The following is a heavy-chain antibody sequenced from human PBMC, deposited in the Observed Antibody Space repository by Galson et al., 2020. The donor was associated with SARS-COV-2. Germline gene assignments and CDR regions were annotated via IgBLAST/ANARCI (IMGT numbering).Heavy chain of an antibody. J-gene: IGHJ6*02. CDR1: GASISSGSYY. CDR2: IYKSGNT. CDR3: ARGNSPCVTIFGVLTGTCGMDV. D-gene: IGHD3-3*01. Sequence: SETLSLTCTVSGASISSGSYYWSWIRQPAGKGLEWIGRIYKSGNTNYNPSPWSQVTISVDTSKHQFSLKLTSVTAADTAVYYCARGNSPCVTIFGVLTGTCGMDVWGQGTTVTVSS. V-gene: IGHV4-61*02.